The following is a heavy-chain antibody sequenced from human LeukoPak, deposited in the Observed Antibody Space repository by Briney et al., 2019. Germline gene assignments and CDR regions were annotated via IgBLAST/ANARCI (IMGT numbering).Heavy chain of an antibody. D-gene: IGHD4-17*01. Sequence: PSETLSLTCAVSGGSISSGGYSWSWIRQPPGKGLEWIGYIYHSGSTYYNPSLKSRVTISVDRSKNQFSLKLSSVTAADTAVYYCARFYGDYIRWGQGTLVTVSS. CDR1: GGSISSGGYS. CDR3: ARFYGDYIR. J-gene: IGHJ4*02. V-gene: IGHV4-30-2*01. CDR2: IYHSGST.